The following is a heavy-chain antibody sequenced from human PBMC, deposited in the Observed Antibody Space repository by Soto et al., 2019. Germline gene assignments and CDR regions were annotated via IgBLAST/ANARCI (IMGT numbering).Heavy chain of an antibody. V-gene: IGHV3-30*18. CDR1: GFTFISYG. CDR2: ISYDGNNE. Sequence: GGSLRLSCVVSGFTFISYGMHWVRQAPGKGLEWVALISYDGNNEYYADSVKGRFTISRDNSKNTVFLQMYGLRAEDTAVYYCAKLAYDGSGSTNPHFDYWGQGTLVTVSS. D-gene: IGHD3-22*01. CDR3: AKLAYDGSGSTNPHFDY. J-gene: IGHJ4*02.